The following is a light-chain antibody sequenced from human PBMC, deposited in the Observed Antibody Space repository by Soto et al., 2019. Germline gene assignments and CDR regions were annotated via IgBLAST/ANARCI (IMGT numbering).Light chain of an antibody. Sequence: EIVLSQSPSTLSLSTGERATLSCRDSQSVRSHLAWFPPTPGQAPRLPIYGATTRYTGISARFSGSGSGTEFTLTISSLQSGDFAVYHCKQYNKWTPTFGQGTKVDIK. V-gene: IGKV3-15*01. CDR1: QSVRSH. J-gene: IGKJ1*01. CDR2: GAT. CDR3: KQYNKWTPT.